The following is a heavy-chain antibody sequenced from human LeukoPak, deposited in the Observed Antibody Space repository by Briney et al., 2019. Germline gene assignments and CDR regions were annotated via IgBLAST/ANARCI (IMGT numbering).Heavy chain of an antibody. J-gene: IGHJ4*02. CDR2: ISVSGAST. CDR1: GFIFSSYA. V-gene: IGHV3-23*01. Sequence: PGGSLRLSCAASGFIFSSYAMSWVRQAPGKGLEWVSTISVSGASTYYADSVKGRFTISRDNSKNTLYLQMNSLGAEDTAVYYCAKTRTTMIVVALFGYWGQGTLVTVSS. D-gene: IGHD3-22*01. CDR3: AKTRTTMIVVALFGY.